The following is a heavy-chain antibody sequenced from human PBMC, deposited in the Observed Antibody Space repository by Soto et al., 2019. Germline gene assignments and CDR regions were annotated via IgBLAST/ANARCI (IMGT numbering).Heavy chain of an antibody. CDR1: GYTFTAYG. CDR3: ARRMGRFLQWLFDY. CDR2: ISGNSVDT. V-gene: IGHV1-18*04. D-gene: IGHD3-3*01. J-gene: IGHJ4*02. Sequence: QVQLVQSGAEVRKPGASVKVSCKSSGYTFTAYGLSWLRQATGQGLEWMGWISGNSVDTKYAQRFQGRVTMTTDTSTSTAYMELRSLRSDDTAVYYCARRMGRFLQWLFDYWGQGPLVTVSS.